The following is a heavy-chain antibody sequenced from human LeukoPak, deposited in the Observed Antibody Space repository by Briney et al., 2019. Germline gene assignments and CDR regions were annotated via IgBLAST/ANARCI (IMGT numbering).Heavy chain of an antibody. CDR2: ISSDGSKI. V-gene: IGHV3-30*04. J-gene: IGHJ4*02. D-gene: IGHD2-15*01. Sequence: PGGSLRLSCAASGFIFSNYAMHWVRQAPGKGLEGVALISSDGSKIYYADSVKGRFTISRDNSRNTLYLQMNSLRAEDSAVYYCARGLHRRCSGGICYQPFDYWGQGTLVTVSS. CDR1: GFIFSNYA. CDR3: ARGLHRRCSGGICYQPFDY.